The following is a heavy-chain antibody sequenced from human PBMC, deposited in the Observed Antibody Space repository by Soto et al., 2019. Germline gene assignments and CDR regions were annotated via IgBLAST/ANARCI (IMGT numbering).Heavy chain of an antibody. CDR1: GYTFTSYA. CDR3: ARHLGGWPDY. D-gene: IGHD6-19*01. V-gene: IGHV1-3*01. CDR2: INAGNGNT. J-gene: IGHJ4*02. Sequence: QVQLVQSGAEVKKPGASVKVSCKASGYTFTSYAIHWVRQAPGQRLEWMGWINAGNGNTKYSQKFQDRDTITRDTAASTAYMEPSSLRSEDTAVYYCARHLGGWPDYWGQGTLVTVSS.